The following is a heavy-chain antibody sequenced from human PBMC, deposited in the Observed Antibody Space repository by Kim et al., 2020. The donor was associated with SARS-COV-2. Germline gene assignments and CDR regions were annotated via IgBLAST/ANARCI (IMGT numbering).Heavy chain of an antibody. CDR3: ARDASPYCYDSNNCYLDAFDI. V-gene: IGHV3-7*01. J-gene: IGHJ3*02. CDR1: GFSFSTSW. CDR2: IKKDETKK. D-gene: IGHD3-22*01. Sequence: GGSLRLSCAASGFSFSTSWMTWVRQAPGKGLEWVANIKKDETKKSYLDSVKGRFTISRDNAKNSLYLQMNSLTAADTAVYYCARDASPYCYDSNNCYLDAFDIWGQGTMVTVSS.